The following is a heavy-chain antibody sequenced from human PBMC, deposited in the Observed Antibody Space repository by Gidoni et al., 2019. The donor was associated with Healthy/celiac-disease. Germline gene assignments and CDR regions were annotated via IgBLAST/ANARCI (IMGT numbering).Heavy chain of an antibody. CDR2: IYSGGST. CDR1: GFTVRTHY. CDR3: ARDGGSGSPSWSTYGMDV. V-gene: IGHV3-66*01. Sequence: EVQLVESGGGLVQPGGSLRLSCASSGFTVRTHYISWVRQAPGKGLEWVSVIYSGGSTYYADSVKGRFTISRDNSKNTLYLQMNSLRAEDTAVYYCARDGGSGSPSWSTYGMDVWGQGTTVTVSS. J-gene: IGHJ6*02. D-gene: IGHD1-26*01.